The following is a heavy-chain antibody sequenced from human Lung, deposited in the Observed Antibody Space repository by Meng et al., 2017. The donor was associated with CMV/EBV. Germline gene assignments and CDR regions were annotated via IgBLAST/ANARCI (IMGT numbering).Heavy chain of an antibody. CDR2: FYYRGNS. V-gene: IGHV4-59*01. CDR3: ARGSYLAVEG. D-gene: IGHD2-21*01. J-gene: IGHJ4*02. CDR1: GGSINSYY. Sequence: HGQLREPGPGPVKPSETLSLTCTVSGGSINSYYWSWIRQPPGQGLEWLGYFYYRGNSNYNPSLKSRVTISVDTSKNLFSLNLTSVTAADAALYYCARGSYLAVEGWGLGTLVTVSS.